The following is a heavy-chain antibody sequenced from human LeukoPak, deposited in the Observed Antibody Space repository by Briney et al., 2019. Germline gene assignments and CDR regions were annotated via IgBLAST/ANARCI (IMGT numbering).Heavy chain of an antibody. J-gene: IGHJ4*02. V-gene: IGHV4-59*01. CDR1: GGSLRDYY. CDR3: TRVLHSGLSDF. Sequence: SETLSLTCTVSGGSLRDYYWSWIRQPPGKGLEWIGYIYYTGRTNYNPSLKSRLTISVDTSKNQFSLNLSSVTAADTVVYYCTRVLHSGLSDFWGQGILVTVSS. D-gene: IGHD3-10*02. CDR2: IYYTGRT.